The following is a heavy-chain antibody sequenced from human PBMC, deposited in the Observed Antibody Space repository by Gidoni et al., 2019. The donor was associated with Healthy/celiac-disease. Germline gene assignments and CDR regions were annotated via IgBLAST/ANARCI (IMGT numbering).Heavy chain of an antibody. CDR3: ARGTFNYDILTGYYMRRGIFDY. Sequence: QVQLQQGGAGLLKPSETLPPTCAALVGSFGGYFWSWIRQPPGKGLEWIGEMNHSGRTNYNPSLKSRVTISVDTYKNQFSLKLSSVTAADTAVYYCARGTFNYDILTGYYMRRGIFDYWGQGTLVTVSS. V-gene: IGHV4-34*01. CDR1: VGSFGGYF. D-gene: IGHD3-9*01. J-gene: IGHJ4*02. CDR2: MNHSGRT.